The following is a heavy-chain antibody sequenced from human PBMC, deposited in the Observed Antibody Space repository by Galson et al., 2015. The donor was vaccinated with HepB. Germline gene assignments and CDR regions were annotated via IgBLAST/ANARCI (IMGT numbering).Heavy chain of an antibody. J-gene: IGHJ6*02. CDR1: GFTFSSYG. Sequence: SLRLSCAASGFTFSSYGMHWVRQAPGKGLEWVAVISYDGSNKYYADSVKGRFTISRDNSKNTLYLQMNSLRAEDTAVYYCAKGTLGSSYGMDVWGQGTTVTVSS. CDR3: AKGTLGSSYGMDV. D-gene: IGHD7-27*01. V-gene: IGHV3-30*18. CDR2: ISYDGSNK.